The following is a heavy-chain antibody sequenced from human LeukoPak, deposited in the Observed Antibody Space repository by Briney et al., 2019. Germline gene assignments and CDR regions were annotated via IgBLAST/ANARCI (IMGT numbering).Heavy chain of an antibody. Sequence: GSLRLSCAASGFTFSDYYMSWIRQAPGKGLEWVSYISSGSTIYYADSVKGRFTISRDSAKNSLYLQMNSLRVEDTAVYYCARGLPATLLDYWGQGTLVTVSS. J-gene: IGHJ4*02. CDR1: GFTFSDYY. D-gene: IGHD2-2*01. V-gene: IGHV3-11*01. CDR2: ISSGSTI. CDR3: ARGLPATLLDY.